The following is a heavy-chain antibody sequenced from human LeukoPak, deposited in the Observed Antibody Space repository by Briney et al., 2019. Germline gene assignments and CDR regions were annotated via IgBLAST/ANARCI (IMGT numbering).Heavy chain of an antibody. J-gene: IGHJ4*02. CDR1: GFTFSSYW. D-gene: IGHD3-22*01. Sequence: PGGSLRLSCAASGFTFSSYWMHWVRQAPGKGLVWVSRINSDGSSTAYAGSVKGRFTISRDNAKNTLYLQMNSLRAEDTAVYYCARVDSSGYFDYWGQGTLVTVSS. CDR3: ARVDSSGYFDY. V-gene: IGHV3-74*01. CDR2: INSDGSST.